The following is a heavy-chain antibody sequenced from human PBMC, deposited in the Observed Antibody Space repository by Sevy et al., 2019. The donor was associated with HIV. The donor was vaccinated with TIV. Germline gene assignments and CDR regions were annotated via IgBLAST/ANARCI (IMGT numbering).Heavy chain of an antibody. J-gene: IGHJ6*02. CDR1: GFTFSSYA. CDR3: ARGPYALEWSYGMDV. D-gene: IGHD3-3*01. V-gene: IGHV3-30-3*01. Sequence: GGSLRLSCAASGFTFSSYAMHWVRQAPGKGLEWVAVISYDGSNKYYADSVKGRFTISRDNSKNTLYLQMNSLRAEDTAVYYCARGPYALEWSYGMDVWGQGTTVTVSS. CDR2: ISYDGSNK.